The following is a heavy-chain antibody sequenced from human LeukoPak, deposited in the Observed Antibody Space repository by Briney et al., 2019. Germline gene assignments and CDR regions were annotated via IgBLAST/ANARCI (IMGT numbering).Heavy chain of an antibody. V-gene: IGHV3-7*01. J-gene: IGHJ6*03. CDR2: IKQDGSEI. D-gene: IGHD2-2*01. CDR1: GFTFSGFW. Sequence: PGGSLRLSCSASGFTFSGFWMNWVRQAPGKGLEWVAKIKQDGSEIYYVDSVRGRFTISRDNAKNSLYLQMNSPRGEDTAVYFCARDSKGFIVVPAAPTYYYYFMDVWGKGTTVTVSS. CDR3: ARDSKGFIVVPAAPTYYYYFMDV.